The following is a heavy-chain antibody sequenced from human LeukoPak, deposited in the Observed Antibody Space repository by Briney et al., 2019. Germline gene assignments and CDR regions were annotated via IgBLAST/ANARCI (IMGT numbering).Heavy chain of an antibody. J-gene: IGHJ4*02. CDR1: GFTFSDYY. CDR3: ASKIYSYGGPRLDY. CDR2: ISFSGSPT. V-gene: IGHV3-11*01. Sequence: GGSLRLSCAASGFTFSDYYMSWIRQAPGKGLEWVSYISFSGSPTQYADSVKGRFTISRDNAKNSLYLQMNSLRAEDTAVYYCASKIYSYGGPRLDYWGQGTLVTVSS. D-gene: IGHD5-18*01.